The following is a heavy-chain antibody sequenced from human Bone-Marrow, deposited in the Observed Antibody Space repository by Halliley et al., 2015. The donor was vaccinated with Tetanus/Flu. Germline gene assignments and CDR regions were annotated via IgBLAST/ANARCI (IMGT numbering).Heavy chain of an antibody. Sequence: TLSLTCDVSVGSITSANWWRWVRQPPGRGLEWFGKIYHGGKSNYSPSLRGRLTISVDKSMNQFSLKPNSVTAADTAVYFCARHLSTAGTRGFDYWGQGALVTVSS. V-gene: IGHV4-4*01. CDR1: VGSITSANW. CDR3: ARHLSTAGTRGFDY. D-gene: IGHD6-13*01. J-gene: IGHJ4*02. CDR2: IYHGGKS.